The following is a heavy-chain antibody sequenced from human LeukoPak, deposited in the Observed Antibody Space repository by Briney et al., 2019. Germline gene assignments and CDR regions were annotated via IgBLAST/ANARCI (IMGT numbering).Heavy chain of an antibody. CDR3: ARHEMRRGYCSSTSCYEVEAFDI. Sequence: ASETLSLTCTVSGGSISSSSYYWGWIRQPPGKGLEWIGSIYYSGSTYYNPSLKSRVTISVDTSKNQFSLKLSSVTAADTAAYYCARHEMRRGYCSSTSCYEVEAFDIWGQGTMVTVSS. CDR2: IYYSGST. V-gene: IGHV4-39*01. J-gene: IGHJ3*02. D-gene: IGHD2-2*01. CDR1: GGSISSSSYY.